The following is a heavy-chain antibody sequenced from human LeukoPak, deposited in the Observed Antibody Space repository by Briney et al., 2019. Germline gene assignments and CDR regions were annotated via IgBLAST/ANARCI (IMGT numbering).Heavy chain of an antibody. D-gene: IGHD2-2*03. CDR3: ARAGMDIVIVPAAMQAYYYGMDV. CDR2: IDPSDSYT. CDR1: GYSSTSYW. Sequence: GESLRISCKGSGYSSTSYWINWVRQMPGKGLEWMGRIDPSDSYTNYSPSFQGHVTISADKSISTAYLQWSSLKASDTAIYYCARAGMDIVIVPAAMQAYYYGMDVWGKGTTVTVSS. J-gene: IGHJ6*04. V-gene: IGHV5-10-1*01.